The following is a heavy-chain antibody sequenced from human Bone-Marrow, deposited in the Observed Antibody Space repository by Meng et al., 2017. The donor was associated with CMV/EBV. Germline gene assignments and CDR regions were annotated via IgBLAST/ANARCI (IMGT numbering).Heavy chain of an antibody. V-gene: IGHV6-1*01. J-gene: IGHJ5*02. CDR2: TYFRSKWYN. Sequence: VSSNSATWNWIRQSPSIGLEWLGRTYFRSKWYNDYAPSVKSRITISPDTSKNQFSLQLTSVTPEDTAVYYCAREHCSGGDCLWFGPWGQGTLVTVSS. CDR3: AREHCSGGDCLWFGP. CDR1: VSSNSAT. D-gene: IGHD2-15*01.